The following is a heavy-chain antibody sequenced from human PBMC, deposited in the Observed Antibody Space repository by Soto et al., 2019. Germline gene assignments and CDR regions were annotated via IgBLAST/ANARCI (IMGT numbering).Heavy chain of an antibody. V-gene: IGHV3-30-3*01. J-gene: IGHJ4*02. CDR3: GRDSKDGYYNDSSGQPSRFAY. Sequence: QVQLVESGGGVVQPGRSLRLSCAASGFTFSSYAMHWVRQAPGKGLEWVAVISYDGSNKYYADSVKGRFTISRDNSKNTLSLQLTSVRAGDTAVFTCGRDSKDGYYNDSSGQPSRFAYWARGALVTASP. CDR1: GFTFSSYA. D-gene: IGHD3-22*01. CDR2: ISYDGSNK.